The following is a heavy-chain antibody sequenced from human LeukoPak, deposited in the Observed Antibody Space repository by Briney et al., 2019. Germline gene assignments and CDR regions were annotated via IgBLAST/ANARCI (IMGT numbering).Heavy chain of an antibody. Sequence: PSETLSLTCTVSGGSISSYYWSWIRQPPGNGLEWIGYIYYSGSTNYNPSLKSRVTISVDTSKNQFSLKLSSVTAADTAVYYCARVGEGSGYYYYFDYWGQGTLVTVSS. CDR1: GGSISSYY. V-gene: IGHV4-59*01. D-gene: IGHD3-3*01. CDR3: ARVGEGSGYYYYFDY. J-gene: IGHJ4*02. CDR2: IYYSGST.